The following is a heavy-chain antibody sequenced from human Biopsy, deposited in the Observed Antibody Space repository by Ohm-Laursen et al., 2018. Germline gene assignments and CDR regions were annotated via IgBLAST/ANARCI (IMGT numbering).Heavy chain of an antibody. Sequence: ASVKVSCKSSGYSFTTYDVNWVRQARGHGLEWMGWMIPSSGKTGYAQRIQGRVTLTMNTSISTAYMELSGLRSEDTAVYFCARGYSRRVSIFEASIYWFDTWGQGTLVTVSS. CDR1: GYSFTTYD. V-gene: IGHV1-8*01. J-gene: IGHJ5*02. CDR3: ARGYSRRVSIFEASIYWFDT. D-gene: IGHD6-6*01. CDR2: MIPSSGKT.